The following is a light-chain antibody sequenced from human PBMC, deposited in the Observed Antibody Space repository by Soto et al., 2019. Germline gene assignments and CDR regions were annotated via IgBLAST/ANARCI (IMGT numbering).Light chain of an antibody. V-gene: IGLV2-8*01. CDR3: ASYGGRDAMI. CDR1: SSDVGGYDR. Sequence: QSALTQPPSASGSPGQSVTISCTGTSSDVGGYDRVSWFQQHPGKAPKLIIYGVTERISGVPDRFSGSKSGNTASLTVSGLQAEDEADYYCASYGGRDAMIFGGGTQLTVL. J-gene: IGLJ2*01. CDR2: GVT.